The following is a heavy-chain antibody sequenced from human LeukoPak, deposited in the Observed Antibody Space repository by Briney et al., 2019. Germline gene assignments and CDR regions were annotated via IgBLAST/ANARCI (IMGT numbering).Heavy chain of an antibody. CDR1: GFTFSSYG. D-gene: IGHD6-13*01. Sequence: GRSLRLSCAASGFTFSSYGMHWVRQAPGKGLEWVAVISYDGSNKYYADSVKGRFTISRDNSKNTLYLQTNSLRAEDTAVYYCALVRDSSSRYPLDYWGQGTLVTVSS. CDR3: ALVRDSSSRYPLDY. CDR2: ISYDGSNK. J-gene: IGHJ4*02. V-gene: IGHV3-30*03.